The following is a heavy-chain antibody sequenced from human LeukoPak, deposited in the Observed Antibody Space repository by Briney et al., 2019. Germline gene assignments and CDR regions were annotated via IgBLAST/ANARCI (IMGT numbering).Heavy chain of an antibody. J-gene: IGHJ5*02. V-gene: IGHV4-39*07. CDR3: ARAIVVVPAAVYPRDWFDP. CDR1: GGSISSSSYY. Sequence: SETLSLTCTVSGGSISSSSYYWGWIRQPPGKGLEWIGSIYYSGSTYYNPSLKSRVTISVDTSKNQFSLKLSSVTAADTAVYYCARAIVVVPAAVYPRDWFDPWGQGTLVTVSS. CDR2: IYYSGST. D-gene: IGHD2-2*01.